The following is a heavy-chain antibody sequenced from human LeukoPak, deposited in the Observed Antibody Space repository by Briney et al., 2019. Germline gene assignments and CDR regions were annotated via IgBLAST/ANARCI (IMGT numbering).Heavy chain of an antibody. D-gene: IGHD3/OR15-3a*01. Sequence: SETLSLTCTVSGVSISSSNSYWGWIRKPPGKGLEWIGSIYYSGNTYYNTSLKSQVSISIDTSKNQFSLRLTSVTAADTAVYYCARQTGSGLFILPGGQGTLVTVSS. J-gene: IGHJ4*02. V-gene: IGHV4-39*01. CDR3: ARQTGSGLFILP. CDR2: IYYSGNT. CDR1: GVSISSSNSY.